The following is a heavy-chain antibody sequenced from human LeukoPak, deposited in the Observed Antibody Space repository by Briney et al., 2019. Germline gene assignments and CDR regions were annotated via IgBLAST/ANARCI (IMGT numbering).Heavy chain of an antibody. CDR1: GGSISSHY. CDR2: IYYSGST. V-gene: IGHV4-59*08. CDR3: ASQIAVAGTGCFDP. Sequence: SETLSLTCTDSGGSISSHYWSWIRQPPGEGLEWIGYIYYSGSTNDNPTLKSRVTISVDTSKNQFSLKLSSVTAADTDVYYCASQIAVAGTGCFDPWGQGTLVTVSS. D-gene: IGHD6-19*01. J-gene: IGHJ5*02.